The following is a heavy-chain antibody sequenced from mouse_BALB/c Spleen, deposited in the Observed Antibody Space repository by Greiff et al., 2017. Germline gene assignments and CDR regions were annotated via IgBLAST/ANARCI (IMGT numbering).Heavy chain of an antibody. Sequence: EVKLVESGGGLVQPGGSLKLSCAASGFTFSSYTMSWVRQTPEKRLEWVAYISNGGGSTYYPDTVKGRFTISRDNAKNTLYLQMSSLKSEDTAMYYCARQGNGNYPYAMDDWGQGTSVTVSS. CDR2: ISNGGGST. CDR3: ARQGNGNYPYAMDD. D-gene: IGHD2-1*01. J-gene: IGHJ4*01. V-gene: IGHV5-12-2*01. CDR1: GFTFSSYT.